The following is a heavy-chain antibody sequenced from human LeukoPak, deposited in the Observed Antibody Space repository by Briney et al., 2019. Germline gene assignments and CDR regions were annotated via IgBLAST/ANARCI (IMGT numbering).Heavy chain of an antibody. Sequence: GVSVKVSCKASGYTFTSYAMHWVRQAPGQRLEWMGWINAGNGNTKYSQKFQGRVTITRDTSASTAYMELSSLRSEDTAVYYCAREDSGYGIDYWGQGTLVTVSS. V-gene: IGHV1-3*01. J-gene: IGHJ4*02. D-gene: IGHD5-12*01. CDR3: AREDSGYGIDY. CDR2: INAGNGNT. CDR1: GYTFTSYA.